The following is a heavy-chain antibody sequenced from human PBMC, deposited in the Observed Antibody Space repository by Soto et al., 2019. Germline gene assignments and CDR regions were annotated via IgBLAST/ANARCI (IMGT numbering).Heavy chain of an antibody. D-gene: IGHD3-22*01. J-gene: IGHJ4*02. CDR2: ISYDGSNK. V-gene: IGHV3-30-3*01. CDR1: GFTFSSYA. Sequence: QVQLVESGGGVVQPGRSLRLSCAASGFTFSSYAMHWVRQAPGKGLEWVAVISYDGSNKYYADSVKGRFTISRDNSKNTLYLQMNSLRAEDTAVYYCAKDGPGRDYDSSGYYYEGFDYWGQGTLVTVSS. CDR3: AKDGPGRDYDSSGYYYEGFDY.